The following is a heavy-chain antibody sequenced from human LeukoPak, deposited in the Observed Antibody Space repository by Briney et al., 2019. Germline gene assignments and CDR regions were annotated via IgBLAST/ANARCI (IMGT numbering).Heavy chain of an antibody. CDR1: GFTFINYE. CDR3: ARAPGSTAAHRFYAMDV. D-gene: IGHD6-6*01. V-gene: IGHV3-48*03. J-gene: IGHJ6*04. Sequence: GGSLRLSCVASGFTFINYEINWVRQAPGKGLEWVSYIDRSATTTYYADSAKGRFTISRDSAKNSVSLQMNSLRTEDTAVYYCARAPGSTAAHRFYAMDVWGKGTTVIVSS. CDR2: IDRSATTT.